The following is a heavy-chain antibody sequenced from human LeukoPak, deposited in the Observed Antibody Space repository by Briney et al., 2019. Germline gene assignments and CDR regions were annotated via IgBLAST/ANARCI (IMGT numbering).Heavy chain of an antibody. CDR2: INPNSGGT. Sequence: ASVKVSCKASGYTITGYYIHWVRQAPGQGLEWMGWINPNSGGTNYAQKFQGRVTMTRETSISTAYMELSRLRSDDTAVYYCARVQDYYDTSGYYHPIDYWGQGTLVTVSS. CDR1: GYTITGYY. D-gene: IGHD3-22*01. J-gene: IGHJ4*02. V-gene: IGHV1-2*02. CDR3: ARVQDYYDTSGYYHPIDY.